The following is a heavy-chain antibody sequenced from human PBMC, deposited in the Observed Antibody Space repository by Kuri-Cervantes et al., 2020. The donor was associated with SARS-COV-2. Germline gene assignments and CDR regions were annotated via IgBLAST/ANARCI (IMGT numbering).Heavy chain of an antibody. D-gene: IGHD6-19*01. Sequence: LRLSCTVSGGSISSGSYYWSWIRQPAGKGLEWNGRIYTSGSTNYNPSLKSRVTISVDTSKNQFSLKLSSVTAADTAVYYCARGRYSSYYYYYMDVWGKGTTVTVSS. CDR1: GGSISSGSYY. V-gene: IGHV4-61*02. J-gene: IGHJ6*03. CDR2: IYTSGST. CDR3: ARGRYSSYYYYYMDV.